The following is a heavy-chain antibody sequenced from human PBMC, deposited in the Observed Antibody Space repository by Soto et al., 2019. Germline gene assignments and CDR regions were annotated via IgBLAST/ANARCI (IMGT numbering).Heavy chain of an antibody. V-gene: IGHV3-30-3*01. CDR1: GFTFSSYA. Sequence: GGSLRLSCAASGFTFSSYAMHWVRQAPGKGLEWVAVISYDGSNKYYADSVKGRFTISRDNSKNTLYLQMNSLRAEDTAVYYCAREAAEWVDYWGQGTLGTVSS. CDR3: AREAAEWVDY. D-gene: IGHD3-3*01. CDR2: ISYDGSNK. J-gene: IGHJ4*02.